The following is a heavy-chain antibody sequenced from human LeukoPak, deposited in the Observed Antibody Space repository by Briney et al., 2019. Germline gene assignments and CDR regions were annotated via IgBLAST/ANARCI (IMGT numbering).Heavy chain of an antibody. CDR1: GYTFTSYD. Sequence: ASVKVSCKASGYTFTSYDINWVRQATGQGLEWMGWMNPNSGNTGYAQKFQGRVTMIRNTSISTAYMELSSLRSEDTAVYYCARWILDYYYYGMDVWGQGTTVTVSS. D-gene: IGHD2-2*03. CDR2: MNPNSGNT. J-gene: IGHJ6*02. V-gene: IGHV1-8*01. CDR3: ARWILDYYYYGMDV.